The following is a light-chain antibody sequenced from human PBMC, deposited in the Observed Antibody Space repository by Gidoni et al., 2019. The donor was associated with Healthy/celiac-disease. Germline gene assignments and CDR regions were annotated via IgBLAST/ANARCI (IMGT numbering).Light chain of an antibody. V-gene: IGKV3-11*01. J-gene: IGKJ4*01. CDR2: DAS. CDR1: QSVSSY. CDR3: QQRSNWSLT. Sequence: EIVLTQSPATLSLSPGERATLSCRASQSVSSYLAWYQQKPGQAPRLLIYDASNRATGIPARFSGSGSGTDFPLTISSLEPEDFAVYYCQQRSNWSLTFXGXTKVEIK.